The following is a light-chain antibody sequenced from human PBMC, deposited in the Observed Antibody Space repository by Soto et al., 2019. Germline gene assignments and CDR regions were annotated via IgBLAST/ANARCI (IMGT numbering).Light chain of an antibody. CDR1: SSDVGHYNF. V-gene: IGLV2-14*01. CDR3: TSSTSGSLYV. J-gene: IGLJ1*01. Sequence: QSVLTQPASVSGSPGQSITISCTGTSSDVGHYNFVSWYQQYPGKVPKLLIYNVSNRPSGVSNRFSGSKSGNTASLTISGIQAEDEADYFCTSSTSGSLYVFGTGTKVTVL. CDR2: NVS.